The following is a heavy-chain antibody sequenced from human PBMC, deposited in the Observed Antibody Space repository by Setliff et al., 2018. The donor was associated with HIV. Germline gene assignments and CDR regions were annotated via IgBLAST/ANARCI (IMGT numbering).Heavy chain of an antibody. CDR2: IIPFFNTA. Sequence: VASVKVSCKASGDTFSSYSITWVRQAPGQGLEWMEGIIPFFNTANYAQKFQGRVTITADESTSTVYMELSSLGFEDTAVYYCARGSGGYCSGGSCYFGFGLALWGQGTTVTVSS. V-gene: IGHV1-69*13. CDR3: ARGSGGYCSGGSCYFGFGLAL. D-gene: IGHD2-15*01. CDR1: GDTFSSYS. J-gene: IGHJ6*02.